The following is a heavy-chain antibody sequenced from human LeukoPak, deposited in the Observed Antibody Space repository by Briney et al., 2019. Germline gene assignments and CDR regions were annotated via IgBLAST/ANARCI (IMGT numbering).Heavy chain of an antibody. CDR1: GGSFSGYY. CDR3: ARGVRQQLAWIGMDV. Sequence: SETLSLTCAVYGGSFSGYYWSWIRQPPGKGLEWIGEINHSGSTNYNPSLKSRVTISVDTSKNQFSLKLSSVTAADTAVYYCARGVRQQLAWIGMDVWGQGTTVTVSS. CDR2: INHSGST. J-gene: IGHJ6*02. D-gene: IGHD6-13*01. V-gene: IGHV4-34*01.